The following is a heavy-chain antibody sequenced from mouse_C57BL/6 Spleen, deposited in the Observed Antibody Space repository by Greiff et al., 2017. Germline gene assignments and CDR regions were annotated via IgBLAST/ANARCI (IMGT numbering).Heavy chain of an antibody. D-gene: IGHD1-1*01. CDR2: INPNNGGT. Sequence: EVQLQQSGPELVKPGASVKISCKASGYTFTDYYMNWVKQSHGKSLEWIGDINPNNGGTSYNQKFKGKATLTVDKSSSTAYMELRSLTSEDSAVYYWARWITEVDAYWGQGTLVTVSA. CDR3: ARWITEVDAY. J-gene: IGHJ3*01. CDR1: GYTFTDYY. V-gene: IGHV1-26*01.